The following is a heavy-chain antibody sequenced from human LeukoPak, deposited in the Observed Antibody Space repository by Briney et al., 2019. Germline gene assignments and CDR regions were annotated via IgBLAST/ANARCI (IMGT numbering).Heavy chain of an antibody. V-gene: IGHV3-15*01. D-gene: IGHD3-10*01. CDR2: IKSKTDGGTT. Sequence: GGSLRLSCAASGFTFNNAWMSWVRQAPGKVLEWVGRIKSKTDGGTTDYGAPVKGIFTISRDDSKNTLYLQMNSLKTEDTAIYYCTASRGSGNFIYWGQGTLVTVSS. J-gene: IGHJ4*02. CDR1: GFTFNNAW. CDR3: TASRGSGNFIY.